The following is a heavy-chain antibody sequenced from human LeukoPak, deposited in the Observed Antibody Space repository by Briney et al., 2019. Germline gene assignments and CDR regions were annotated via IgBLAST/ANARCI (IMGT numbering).Heavy chain of an antibody. J-gene: IGHJ4*02. Sequence: SETLSLTCTVSGGSISSGSYYWSWIRQPAGKGLEWIGRIYTSGSTNYNPSLKSRVTISVDTSKNQFSLKLCSVTAADTAVYYCAGYCSGGSCYSEGPFDYWGQGTLVTVSS. D-gene: IGHD2-15*01. CDR3: AGYCSGGSCYSEGPFDY. V-gene: IGHV4-61*02. CDR2: IYTSGST. CDR1: GGSISSGSYY.